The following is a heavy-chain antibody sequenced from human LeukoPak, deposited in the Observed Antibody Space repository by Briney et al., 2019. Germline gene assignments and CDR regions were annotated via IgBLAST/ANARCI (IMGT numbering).Heavy chain of an antibody. CDR2: INTNTGNP. CDR3: ARGGHVVVPAAIPFDY. J-gene: IGHJ4*02. Sequence: ASVKVSCKASGYTFTSYAMNWVRQAPGQGLEWMGWINTNTGNPTYAQGFTGRFVFSLDTSVSTAYLQISSLKAEDTAVYYCARGGHVVVPAAIPFDYWGQGTLVTVSS. V-gene: IGHV7-4-1*02. CDR1: GYTFTSYA. D-gene: IGHD2-2*01.